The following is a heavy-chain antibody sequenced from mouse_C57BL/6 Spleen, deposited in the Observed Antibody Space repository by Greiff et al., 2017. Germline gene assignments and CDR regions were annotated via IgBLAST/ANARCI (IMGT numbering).Heavy chain of an antibody. CDR1: GYTFTSYW. J-gene: IGHJ2*01. CDR3: ARGAGYLYYFDY. CDR2: IDPSDSYT. D-gene: IGHD2-2*01. V-gene: IGHV1-69*01. Sequence: QVQLQQPGAELVMPGASVKLSCKASGYTFTSYWMHWVKQRPGQGLEWIGEIDPSDSYTNYNQKFKGKSTLTVDKSSSTAYMQLSSLTSEDSAVYYCARGAGYLYYFDYWGQGTTLTVSS.